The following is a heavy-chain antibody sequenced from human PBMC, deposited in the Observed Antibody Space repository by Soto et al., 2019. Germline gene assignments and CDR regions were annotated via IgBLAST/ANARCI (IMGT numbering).Heavy chain of an antibody. CDR1: GFSLSTSGVG. Sequence: QITLKESGPTLVKPTQTLTLTCTFSGFSLSTSGVGVGWIRQPPGKALEWLALIYWNDDKRYSPSLKSRLTITKDTSKNQLVLTMTNMDPVDTATYYCAHIQAHGDYKDYYYSYGMDVWGQGTTVTVSS. V-gene: IGHV2-5*01. D-gene: IGHD4-17*01. J-gene: IGHJ6*02. CDR3: AHIQAHGDYKDYYYSYGMDV. CDR2: IYWNDDK.